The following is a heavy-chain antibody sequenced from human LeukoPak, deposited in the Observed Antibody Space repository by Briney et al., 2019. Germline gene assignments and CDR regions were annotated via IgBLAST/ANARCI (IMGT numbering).Heavy chain of an antibody. D-gene: IGHD2-21*02. CDR2: IIPIFGTA. CDR3: ARSYCGGDCTYYYYGMDV. CDR1: GGTFSSYA. Sequence: SVKVSCKASGGTFSSYAISWVRQAPGQGLEWMGGIIPIFGTADYAQKFQGRVTITADESTSTAYMELSSLRSEDTAVYYCARSYCGGDCTYYYYGMDVWGQGTTVTVSS. V-gene: IGHV1-69*13. J-gene: IGHJ6*02.